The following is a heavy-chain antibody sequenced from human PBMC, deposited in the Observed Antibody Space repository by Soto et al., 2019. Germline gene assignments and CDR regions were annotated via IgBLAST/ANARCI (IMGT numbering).Heavy chain of an antibody. J-gene: IGHJ6*03. V-gene: IGHV1-69*05. CDR3: AREVEYIAASDYYYYMDV. CDR2: IIPIFATA. CDR1: GYTYTRYL. Sequence: KTFGYTYTRYLISRLSKENGQGLEWMGAIIPIFATAHYAQKFHGRVTMTTDTYTSTVYMELSSLRSEDTAVYYCAREVEYIAASDYYYYMDVWGKGTTVTVSS. D-gene: IGHD6-13*01.